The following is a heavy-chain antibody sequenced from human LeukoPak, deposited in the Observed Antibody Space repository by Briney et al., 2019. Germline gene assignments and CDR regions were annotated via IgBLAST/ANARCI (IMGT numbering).Heavy chain of an antibody. Sequence: SETLSLTCAVYGGSFSGYYWSWIRQPPGKGLEWIGEINHSGSTNYNPSLKSRVTISVDTSKNQFSLKLNSVTAADTAVYYCARGVVAAPQTFDYWGQGTLVTVSS. CDR3: ARGVVAAPQTFDY. CDR2: INHSGST. CDR1: GGSFSGYY. V-gene: IGHV4-34*01. J-gene: IGHJ4*02. D-gene: IGHD2-15*01.